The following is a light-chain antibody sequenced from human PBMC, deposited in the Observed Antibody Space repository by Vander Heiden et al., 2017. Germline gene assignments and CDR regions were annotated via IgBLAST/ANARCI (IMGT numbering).Light chain of an antibody. CDR1: QGNSSY. CDR3: QQDETNPHT. V-gene: IGKV1-8*01. CDR2: AAS. J-gene: IGKJ1*01. Sequence: AIRLTQPPSSFSASTGDRVTITCRASQGNSSYLAWYQQKPGQAPKLLIYAASTLQRGVPTRFSGSGSGTDFTLTISCLQSEDFATYDCQQDETNPHTFGQGTKVEIK.